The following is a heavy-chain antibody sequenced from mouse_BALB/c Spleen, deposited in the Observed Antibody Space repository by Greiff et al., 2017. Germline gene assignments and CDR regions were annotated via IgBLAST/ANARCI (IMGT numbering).Heavy chain of an antibody. V-gene: IGHV1S34*01. CDR1: GYSFTGYY. J-gene: IGHJ4*01. D-gene: IGHD2-4*01. CDR2: ISCYNGAT. CDR3: ARYDDPYAMDY. Sequence: LVKTGASVKISCKASGYSFTGYYMHWVKQSHGKSLEWIGYISCYNGATSYNQKFKGKATFTVDTSSSTAYMQFNSLTSEASAVYYCARYDDPYAMDYWGQGTSVTVSS.